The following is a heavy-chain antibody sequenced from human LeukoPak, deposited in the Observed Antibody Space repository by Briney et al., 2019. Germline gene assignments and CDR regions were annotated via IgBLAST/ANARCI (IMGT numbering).Heavy chain of an antibody. CDR1: GYTFTGYY. CDR2: INPNSGDT. V-gene: IGHV1-2*02. Sequence: ASVKVSCKASGYTFTGYYMHWVRQAPGQGLEWMGWINPNSGDTNYAQKFQGRGTMTRDTSISTDYMELSRLRSDDTAVYYCARPYCSSTSCLWYFDYWGQGTLVTVSS. D-gene: IGHD2-2*01. J-gene: IGHJ4*02. CDR3: ARPYCSSTSCLWYFDY.